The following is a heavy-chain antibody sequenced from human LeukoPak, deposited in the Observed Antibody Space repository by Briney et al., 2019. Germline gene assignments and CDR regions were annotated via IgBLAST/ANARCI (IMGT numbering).Heavy chain of an antibody. CDR2: ISSSGSTI. V-gene: IGHV3-11*01. J-gene: IGHJ4*02. Sequence: GRSLRLSCAASGFTFSHYYMSWIRQAPGKGLEWVSYISSSGSTIYYADSVKGRFTISRDNAKNSLYLQMNSLRAEDTALYYCAYTATASYIDYWGQGTLVTVSS. CDR1: GFTFSHYY. CDR3: AYTATASYIDY. D-gene: IGHD5-18*01.